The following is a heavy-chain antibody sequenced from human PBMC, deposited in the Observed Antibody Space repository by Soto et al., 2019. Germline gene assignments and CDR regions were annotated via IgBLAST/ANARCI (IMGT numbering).Heavy chain of an antibody. CDR2: IYYSGRT. CDR1: GGSITSFY. Sequence: QVMLQESGPGLVKPSETLLLTCNVSGESITVSGGSITSFYWSWIRQSPDKGLEWIGNIYYSGRTTYNLSLKNRCTISVDMSKNHLTLEVTSVTTADTAVYYCARDRASVDNLWGTYRSRGYFENWGQGVLVTVSS. J-gene: IGHJ4*03. CDR3: ARDRASVDNLWGTYRSRGYFEN. V-gene: IGHV4-59*01. D-gene: IGHD3-16*02.